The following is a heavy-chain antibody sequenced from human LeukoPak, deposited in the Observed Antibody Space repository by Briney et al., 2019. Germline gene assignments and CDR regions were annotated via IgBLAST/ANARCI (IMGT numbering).Heavy chain of an antibody. Sequence: PGGSLTLSCAASGFTFSSYGMHWVRQAPGKGLEWVAFIRYDGSNKYYADSVKGRFTISRDNSKNTLYLQMNSLRADDTAVYYCAKDQIAVAGTNYMDVWGKGTTVTISS. J-gene: IGHJ6*03. D-gene: IGHD6-19*01. V-gene: IGHV3-30*02. CDR1: GFTFSSYG. CDR2: IRYDGSNK. CDR3: AKDQIAVAGTNYMDV.